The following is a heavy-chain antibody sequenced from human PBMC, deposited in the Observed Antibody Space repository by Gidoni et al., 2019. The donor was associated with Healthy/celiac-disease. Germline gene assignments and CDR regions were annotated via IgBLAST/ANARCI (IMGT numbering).Heavy chain of an antibody. Sequence: EVQLLESGGGLVQPGGSLRLSCAASGFTFSSYAMSWVRQAPGKGLEWVSAISGSGGSTYYADSVKGRFTISRDNSKNTLYLQMNSLRAEDTAVYYCAKEPAHLPPYYDFWSGYYHDDPYYFDYWGQGTLVTVSS. CDR2: ISGSGGST. V-gene: IGHV3-23*01. J-gene: IGHJ4*02. CDR3: AKEPAHLPPYYDFWSGYYHDDPYYFDY. CDR1: GFTFSSYA. D-gene: IGHD3-3*01.